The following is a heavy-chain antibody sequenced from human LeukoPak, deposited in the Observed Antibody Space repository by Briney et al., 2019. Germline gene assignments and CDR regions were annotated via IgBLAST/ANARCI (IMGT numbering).Heavy chain of an antibody. J-gene: IGHJ4*02. CDR1: GFTFSSYS. CDR2: ISSSSSTI. D-gene: IGHD4-11*01. CDR3: ARDTTGNFDY. Sequence: PGGSLRLSCAASGFTFSSYSMNWVRQAPGKGLEWVSYISSSSSTIYYADSVKGRFTISRDNAKNSLYLQMNSLRAEDTAVYYCARDTTGNFDYWGQGTLVTVSS. V-gene: IGHV3-48*01.